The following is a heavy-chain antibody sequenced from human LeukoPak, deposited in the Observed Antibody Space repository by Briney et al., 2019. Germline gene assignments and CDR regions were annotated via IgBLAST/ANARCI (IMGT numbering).Heavy chain of an antibody. J-gene: IGHJ3*02. CDR2: IIPIFGTA. Sequence: GASVKVSCKASGGTFSSYAISWVRQAPGQGLEWMGGIIPIFGTANYAQKFQGRVTITADKSTSTAYMELSSLRSDDTAVYYCAAVAGLGNAFDIWGQGTMVTVSS. D-gene: IGHD6-19*01. CDR1: GGTFSSYA. V-gene: IGHV1-69*06. CDR3: AAVAGLGNAFDI.